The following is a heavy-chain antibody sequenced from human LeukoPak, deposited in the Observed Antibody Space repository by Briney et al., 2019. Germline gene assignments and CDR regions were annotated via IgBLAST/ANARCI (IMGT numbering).Heavy chain of an antibody. D-gene: IGHD6-19*01. J-gene: IGHJ4*02. CDR1: GFTFDRFA. CDR2: IGSNGRST. Sequence: GGSLRLSCSASGFTFDRFAMHWVRQAPGKGLEYLSGIGSNGRSTHNADSVKGRFTISRDNSKNTLFLHMTSLRAEDTAVYYCVNQISGWVYWGQGTLVTVSS. CDR3: VNQISGWVY. V-gene: IGHV3-64D*06.